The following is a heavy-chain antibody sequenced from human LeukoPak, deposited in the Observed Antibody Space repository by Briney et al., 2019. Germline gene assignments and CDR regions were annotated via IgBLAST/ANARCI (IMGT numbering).Heavy chain of an antibody. J-gene: IGHJ4*02. CDR3: ARGNTAMISSLLDY. Sequence: SENVPYKACRGIFRRYSLLGVRQAPAQGREGMERIIPIFCIAHYAQMFQDRVTITADKSTSKAYMELSSLSAEDTDVYYCARGNTAMISSLLDYWGQGTLVTVSS. CDR1: RGIFRRYS. V-gene: IGHV1-69*04. D-gene: IGHD5-18*01. CDR2: IIPIFCIA.